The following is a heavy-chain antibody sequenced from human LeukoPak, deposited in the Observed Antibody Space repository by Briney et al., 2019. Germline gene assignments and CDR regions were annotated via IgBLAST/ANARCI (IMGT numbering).Heavy chain of an antibody. Sequence: SETLSLTCAVYGGSFSGYYWSWIRQPPGKGLEWIGEINHSGSTNYNPSLKSRVTISVDTSKNQFSLKLSSVTAADTAVYYCASMEYYYDSSGYYSPWGMDVWGQGTTVTVS. CDR1: GGSFSGYY. CDR2: INHSGST. CDR3: ASMEYYYDSSGYYSPWGMDV. D-gene: IGHD3-22*01. J-gene: IGHJ6*02. V-gene: IGHV4-34*01.